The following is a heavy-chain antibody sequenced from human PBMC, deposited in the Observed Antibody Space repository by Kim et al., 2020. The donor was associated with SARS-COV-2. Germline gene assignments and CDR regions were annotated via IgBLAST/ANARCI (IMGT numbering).Heavy chain of an antibody. Sequence: SETLSLTCTVSGGSISSSSYYWGWIRQPPGKGLEWIGSIYYSGSTYYNPSLKSRVTISVDTSKNQFSLKLSSVTAADTAVYYCARRVTTGDHFDYWGQGTLVTVSS. V-gene: IGHV4-39*01. J-gene: IGHJ4*02. CDR2: IYYSGST. D-gene: IGHD4-17*01. CDR1: GGSISSSSYY. CDR3: ARRVTTGDHFDY.